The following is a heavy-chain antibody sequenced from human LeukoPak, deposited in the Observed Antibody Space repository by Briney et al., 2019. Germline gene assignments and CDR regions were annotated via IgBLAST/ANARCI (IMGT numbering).Heavy chain of an antibody. CDR1: GFTFSSFW. J-gene: IGHJ4*02. CDR3: ARDGGVSGYDLLDY. D-gene: IGHD5-12*01. CDR2: INQDGSEK. Sequence: GGSLRLSCAASGFTFSSFWMTWVRQAPGKGLEWVAHINQDGSEKYYVDSVKGRFTISRDNAKNSVYLQMNSLRAEDTAVYYCARDGGVSGYDLLDYWGQGTLVTVSS. V-gene: IGHV3-7*01.